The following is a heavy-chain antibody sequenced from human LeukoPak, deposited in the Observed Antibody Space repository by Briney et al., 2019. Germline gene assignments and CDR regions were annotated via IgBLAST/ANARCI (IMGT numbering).Heavy chain of an antibody. V-gene: IGHV3-64*01. CDR2: ISSNGGST. CDR1: VFTFSSYA. J-gene: IGHJ4*02. Sequence: GGSLRLSCAASVFTFSSYAMHWVRQAPGKGLEYVSAISSNGGSTYYANSVKGRFTISRDNSKNTLYLQMGSLRAEDMAVYYCARGRPDYASYWGQGTLVTVSS. CDR3: ARGRPDYASY. D-gene: IGHD3-10*01.